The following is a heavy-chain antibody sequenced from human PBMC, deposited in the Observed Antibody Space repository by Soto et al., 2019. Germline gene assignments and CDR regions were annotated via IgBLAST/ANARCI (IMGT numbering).Heavy chain of an antibody. Sequence: GGSLRLSCAASGFTFDDYAMHWVRQAPGKGLEWVSGISWNSGSIGYADSVKGRFTISRDNAKNSLYLQMNSLRAEDTALYYCAKDYGSGSYYNQNYYYYYMDVWGKGTTVTVSS. V-gene: IGHV3-9*01. CDR2: ISWNSGSI. J-gene: IGHJ6*03. D-gene: IGHD3-10*01. CDR3: AKDYGSGSYYNQNYYYYYMDV. CDR1: GFTFDDYA.